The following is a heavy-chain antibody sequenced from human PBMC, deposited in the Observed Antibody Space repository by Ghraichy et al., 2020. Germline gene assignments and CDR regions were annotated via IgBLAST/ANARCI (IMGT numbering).Heavy chain of an antibody. V-gene: IGHV4-4*07. CDR1: GGSISSYY. D-gene: IGHD2-8*01. CDR2: IYTSGST. J-gene: IGHJ6*02. CDR3: ARVYSPDIVLMVPYNRQYYYGMDV. Sequence: SETLSLTCTVSGGSISSYYWSWIRQPAGKGLEWIGRIYTSGSTNYNPSLKSRVTISVDTSKNQFSLKLSSVTAADTAVYYCARVYSPDIVLMVPYNRQYYYGMDVWGQGTTVTVSS.